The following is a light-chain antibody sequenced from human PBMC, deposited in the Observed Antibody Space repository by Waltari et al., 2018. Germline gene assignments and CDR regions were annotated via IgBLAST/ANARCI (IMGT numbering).Light chain of an antibody. CDR2: GAS. J-gene: IGKJ1*01. CDR1: QSVSSN. V-gene: IGKV3-15*01. CDR3: QQYNNWPRT. Sequence: EIGMTRSPAARSVSPGERATLSGRASQSVSSNLGWYQQNNGQAARLLIYGASNRASGIPVRFSGRGYRTEFTLTISSLQSEDFAVYYCQQYNNWPRTFGQGTKVEVK.